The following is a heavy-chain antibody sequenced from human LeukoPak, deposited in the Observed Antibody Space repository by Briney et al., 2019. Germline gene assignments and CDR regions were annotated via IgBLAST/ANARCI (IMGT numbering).Heavy chain of an antibody. J-gene: IGHJ4*02. Sequence: GGSLRLSCAASGFTFSSYSMNWVRQAPGKGLVWVSRINTDGSSTSYADSVKGRFTISRDDAKNTLYLQMNSLRAEDTAVYYCARGYIGFGARGGSDYWGQGTLVTVSS. V-gene: IGHV3-74*01. CDR2: INTDGSST. D-gene: IGHD3-10*01. CDR1: GFTFSSYS. CDR3: ARGYIGFGARGGSDY.